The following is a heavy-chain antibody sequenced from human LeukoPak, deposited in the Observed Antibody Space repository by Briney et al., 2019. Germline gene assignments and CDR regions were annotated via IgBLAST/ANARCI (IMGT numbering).Heavy chain of an antibody. J-gene: IGHJ5*02. CDR2: TYYRSKWYN. D-gene: IGHD3-10*01. Sequence: PSQTPSLTCAISGDTVSSNSAAWDWIRQSPSRGLEWLGRTYYRSKWYNDYAVSVKSRITINPDTSKNQFSLQLNAVTPEDTAVYYCVRELYFGSGTYYPAFDPWGQGTLVTVSS. CDR1: GDTVSSNSAA. V-gene: IGHV6-1*01. CDR3: VRELYFGSGTYYPAFDP.